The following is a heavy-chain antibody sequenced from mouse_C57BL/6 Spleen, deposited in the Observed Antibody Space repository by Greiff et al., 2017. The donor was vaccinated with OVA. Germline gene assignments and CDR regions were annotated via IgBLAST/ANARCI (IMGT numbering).Heavy chain of an antibody. CDR1: GYAFSSSW. CDR2: IYPGDGDT. J-gene: IGHJ2*01. D-gene: IGHD5-2*01. Sequence: LVKPGASVKISCKASGYAFSSSWMNWVKQRPGKGLEWIGRIYPGDGDTNYNGKFKGKATLTADKSSSTAYMQLSSLTSEDSAVYFCAREYDYWGQGTTLTVSS. V-gene: IGHV1-82*01. CDR3: AREYDY.